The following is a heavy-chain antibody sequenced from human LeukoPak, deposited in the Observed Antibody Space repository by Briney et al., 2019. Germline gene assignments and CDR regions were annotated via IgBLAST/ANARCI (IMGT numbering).Heavy chain of an antibody. J-gene: IGHJ4*02. CDR1: GGSISSGGYY. Sequence: SETLSLTCTVSGGSISSGGYYWSRIPQHPGKGLEWIGHIYYSASTYYNPSLKSRVTISVDTSKNPFSLKLSSVTAADTAVYYCARDSADYSKPLDYWGQGTLVTVSS. CDR2: IYYSAST. CDR3: ARDSADYSKPLDY. D-gene: IGHD4-11*01. V-gene: IGHV4-31*03.